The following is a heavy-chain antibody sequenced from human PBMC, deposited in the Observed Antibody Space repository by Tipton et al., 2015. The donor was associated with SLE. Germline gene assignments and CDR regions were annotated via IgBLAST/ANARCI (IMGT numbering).Heavy chain of an antibody. CDR1: GGSISSYY. CDR3: ARVPALYYYYMDV. V-gene: IGHV4-59*01. Sequence: LRLSCTVSGGSISSYYWSWIRQPPGKGLEWIGYIYCSGSTNYNPSLKSRVTISVDTSKNQFSLKLSSVTAADTAVYYCARVPALYYYYMDVWGKGTTVTVSS. CDR2: IYCSGST. D-gene: IGHD2-2*01. J-gene: IGHJ6*03.